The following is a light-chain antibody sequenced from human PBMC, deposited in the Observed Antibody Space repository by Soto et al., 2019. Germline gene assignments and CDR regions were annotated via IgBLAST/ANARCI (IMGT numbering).Light chain of an antibody. V-gene: IGLV2-23*01. CDR2: EGN. Sequence: QSALTQPASVSGSPGQSITISCSGTSSDIGAYDYVSWYQQHPGRAPKLIIYEGNKRPSGVSNRFSGSKSGKTASLTISGLQAEDEGTYYCCSYAGSSPLYVFGTGTKLTVL. CDR1: SSDIGAYDY. J-gene: IGLJ1*01. CDR3: CSYAGSSPLYV.